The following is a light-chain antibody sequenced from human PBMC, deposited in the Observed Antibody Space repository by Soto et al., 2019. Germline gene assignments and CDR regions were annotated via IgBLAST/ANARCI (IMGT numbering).Light chain of an antibody. Sequence: QSALTQPPSVSGSPGQSVTISCTGTSIDVGNFDLVSWYQQPPGTAPKLLIYQVSNRPSGVPDRFSGSQSGNTASLTISGLQAEDEADYYCSLKTSSVTWVFGGGNKLTVL. J-gene: IGLJ3*02. V-gene: IGLV2-18*01. CDR1: SIDVGNFDL. CDR3: SLKTSSVTWV. CDR2: QVS.